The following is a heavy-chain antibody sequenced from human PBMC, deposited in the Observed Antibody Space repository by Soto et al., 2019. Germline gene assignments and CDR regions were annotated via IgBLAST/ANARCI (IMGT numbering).Heavy chain of an antibody. Sequence: EVQLLESGGGLVQPGGSLRLSCAASGFTFSSYAMSWVRQAPGKGLEWVSAISGSGGSTYYADSVKGRFTISRDNSKNTLYPQMNSLRAEDTAVYYCAKDRRDSVVVVAADGSFLGGYWGQGTLVTVSS. V-gene: IGHV3-23*01. J-gene: IGHJ4*02. CDR2: ISGSGGST. CDR3: AKDRRDSVVVVAADGSFLGGY. CDR1: GFTFSSYA. D-gene: IGHD2-15*01.